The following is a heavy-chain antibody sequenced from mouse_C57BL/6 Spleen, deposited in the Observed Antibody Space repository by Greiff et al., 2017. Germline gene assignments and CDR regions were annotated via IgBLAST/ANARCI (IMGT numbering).Heavy chain of an antibody. CDR1: GFTFSSYA. CDR3: ARYDIDAHFDY. V-gene: IGHV5-4*03. J-gene: IGHJ2*01. D-gene: IGHD2-3*01. CDR2: ISDGGSYT. Sequence: EVKLVESGGGLVKPGGSLKLSCAASGFTFSSYAMSWVRQTPEKRLEWVATISDGGSYTYYPDNVKGRFTISRYNDKNNLSLQMRHLKSEDTAMYYCARYDIDAHFDYWGKGPTHTVPS.